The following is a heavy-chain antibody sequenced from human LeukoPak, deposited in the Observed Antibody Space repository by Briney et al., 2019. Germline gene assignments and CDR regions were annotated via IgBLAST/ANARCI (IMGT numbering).Heavy chain of an antibody. D-gene: IGHD3-16*02. CDR1: GFTFSSYA. CDR2: ISGSGGST. J-gene: IGHJ4*02. V-gene: IGHV3-23*01. Sequence: GGSLRLSCAASGFTFSSYAMSWVRQAPGKELEWVSAISGSGGSTYYADSVKGRFTISRDNSKNTLYLQMNSLRAEDTAVYYCAKDGGGVIAPYYFDYWGQGTLVTVSS. CDR3: AKDGGGVIAPYYFDY.